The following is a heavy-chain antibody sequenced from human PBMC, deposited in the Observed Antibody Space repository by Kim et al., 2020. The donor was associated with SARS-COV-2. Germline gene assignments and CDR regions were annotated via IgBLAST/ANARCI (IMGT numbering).Heavy chain of an antibody. V-gene: IGHV4-31*03. CDR2: IYYSGST. CDR1: GGSISSGGYY. Sequence: SETLSLTCTVSGGSISSGGYYWSWIRQHPGKGLEWIGYIYYSGSTYYNPSLKSRVTISVDTSKNQFSLKLSSVTAADTAVYYCARDVQQEKNYYYYYYGMDVWGQGTTVTVSS. D-gene: IGHD1-7*01. CDR3: ARDVQQEKNYYYYYYGMDV. J-gene: IGHJ6*02.